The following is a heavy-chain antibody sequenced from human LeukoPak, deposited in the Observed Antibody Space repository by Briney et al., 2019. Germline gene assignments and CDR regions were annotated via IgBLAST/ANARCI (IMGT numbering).Heavy chain of an antibody. Sequence: SETLSLTCTVSGGSISLYYWSWIRQPPGKGLEWIGCIYYSGSTNYNPSLKSRVTISVDTSKNQFSLKLSSVTAADTAVYYCARGGGYSVDFDYWGQGTLVTVSS. J-gene: IGHJ4*02. CDR1: GGSISLYY. CDR2: IYYSGST. CDR3: ARGGGYSVDFDY. D-gene: IGHD5/OR15-5a*01. V-gene: IGHV4-59*01.